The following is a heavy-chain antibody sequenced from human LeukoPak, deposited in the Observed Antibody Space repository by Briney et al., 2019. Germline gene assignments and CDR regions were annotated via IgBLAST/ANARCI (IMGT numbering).Heavy chain of an antibody. CDR2: IFYSGST. Sequence: SETLSHTCTVSGGSISSYYWSWIRQPPGKGLEWIGYIFYSGSTNYNPSLKSRVTISVDTSKNQFSPKLSSVTPADTAVYYCARDLRSITMIAGAFDIWGQGTMVTVSS. J-gene: IGHJ3*02. CDR3: ARDLRSITMIAGAFDI. V-gene: IGHV4-59*01. D-gene: IGHD3-22*01. CDR1: GGSISSYY.